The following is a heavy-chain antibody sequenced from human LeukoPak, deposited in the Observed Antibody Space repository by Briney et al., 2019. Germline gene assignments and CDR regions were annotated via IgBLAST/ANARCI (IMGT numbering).Heavy chain of an antibody. CDR2: IIPIFGTA. CDR1: GGTFSSYA. CDR3: ANLGTVYDAFDI. J-gene: IGHJ3*02. D-gene: IGHD4-17*01. Sequence: ASVKVSCKASGGTFSSYAISWVRQAPGQGLEWMGGIIPIFGTANYAQKFQGRVTVTADKSTSTAYMELSSLRSEDTAVYYCANLGTVYDAFDIWGQGTMVTVSS. V-gene: IGHV1-69*06.